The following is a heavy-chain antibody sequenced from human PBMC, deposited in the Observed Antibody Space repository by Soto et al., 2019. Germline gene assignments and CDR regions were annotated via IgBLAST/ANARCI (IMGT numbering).Heavy chain of an antibody. J-gene: IGHJ4*02. CDR2: INHSGST. CDR1: GGSFSGYY. Sequence: SETLSLTCAVYGGSFSGYYWSWIRQPPGKGLEWIGEINHSGSTNYNPSLKSRVTISVDTSKNQFSLKLSSVTAADTAVYYCAREVFRSSSWTRPRLGLDYWGQGTLVTVSS. V-gene: IGHV4-34*01. D-gene: IGHD6-6*01. CDR3: AREVFRSSSWTRPRLGLDY.